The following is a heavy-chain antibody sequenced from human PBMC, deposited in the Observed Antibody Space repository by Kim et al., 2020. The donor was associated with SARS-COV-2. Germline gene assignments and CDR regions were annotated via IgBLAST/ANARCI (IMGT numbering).Heavy chain of an antibody. CDR3: AKDTTFPRFGEPPPSDAFDI. CDR2: ISYDGSNK. V-gene: IGHV3-30*18. CDR1: GFTFSSYG. J-gene: IGHJ3*02. Sequence: GGSLRLSCAASGFTFSSYGMHWVRQAPGKGLEWVAVISYDGSNKYYADSVKGRFTISRDNSKNTLYLQMNSLRAEDTAVYYCAKDTTFPRFGEPPPSDAFDIWGQGTMVTVSS. D-gene: IGHD3-10*01.